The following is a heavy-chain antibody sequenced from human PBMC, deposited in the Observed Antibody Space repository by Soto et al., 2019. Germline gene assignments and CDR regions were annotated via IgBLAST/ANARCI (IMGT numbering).Heavy chain of an antibody. CDR3: ARDRGSGYFYYYYGMDV. J-gene: IGHJ6*02. CDR2: IIPIFGTA. CDR1: VGTFSSYA. V-gene: IGHV1-69*13. Sequence: SVKVSCKASVGTFSSYAISWVRQAPGQGLEWMGGIIPIFGTANYAQKFQGRVTITADESTSTAYMELSSPRSEDTAVYYCARDRGSGYFYYYYGMDVWGQGTTVTVSS. D-gene: IGHD3-22*01.